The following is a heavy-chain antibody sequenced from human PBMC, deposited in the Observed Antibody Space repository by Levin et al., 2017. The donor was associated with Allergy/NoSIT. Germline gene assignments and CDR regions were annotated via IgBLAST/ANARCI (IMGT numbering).Heavy chain of an antibody. D-gene: IGHD2-15*01. J-gene: IGHJ3*02. CDR3: ARDSQRYCSGGSCYDAFDI. CDR1: GFTVSSNY. CDR2: IYSGGST. Sequence: PGGSLRLSCAASGFTVSSNYMSWVRQAPGKGLEWVSVIYSGGSTYYADSVKGRFTISRDNSKNTLYLQMNSLRAEDTAVYYCARDSQRYCSGGSCYDAFDIWGQGTMVTVSS. V-gene: IGHV3-66*01.